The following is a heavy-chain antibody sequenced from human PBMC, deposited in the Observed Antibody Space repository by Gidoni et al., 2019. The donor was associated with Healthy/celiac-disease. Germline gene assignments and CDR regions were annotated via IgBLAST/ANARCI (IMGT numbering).Heavy chain of an antibody. Sequence: QVLLVESGGGVVQPGRSLRLSCAASAFPFRSFGMHSVRQAPGKALEWVAVIWYDGSNKYYADSVKGRFTISRDNSKNTLYLQMNSLRAEDTAVYYCARDRVVGATDRYYYYYYGMDVWGQGTTVTVSS. CDR1: AFPFRSFG. CDR2: IWYDGSNK. CDR3: ARDRVVGATDRYYYYYYGMDV. D-gene: IGHD1-26*01. V-gene: IGHV3-33*01. J-gene: IGHJ6*02.